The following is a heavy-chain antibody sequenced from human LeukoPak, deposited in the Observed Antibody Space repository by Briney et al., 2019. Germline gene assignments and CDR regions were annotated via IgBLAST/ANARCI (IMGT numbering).Heavy chain of an antibody. Sequence: PGGSLRLSCAASGFTFSSYEMNWVRQAPGKGLEWVSYFSGSGTPIHYADSVKGRFTISRDNAKNSLFLQMNSLRAEDTAVYYCAREKTACGGDCYDSWGQGTLVTVSS. V-gene: IGHV3-48*03. D-gene: IGHD2-21*01. CDR2: FSGSGTPI. J-gene: IGHJ4*02. CDR1: GFTFSSYE. CDR3: AREKTACGGDCYDS.